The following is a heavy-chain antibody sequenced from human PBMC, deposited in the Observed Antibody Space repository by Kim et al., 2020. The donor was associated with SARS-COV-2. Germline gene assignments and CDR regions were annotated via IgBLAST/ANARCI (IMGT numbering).Heavy chain of an antibody. J-gene: IGHJ4*02. V-gene: IGHV3-53*04. D-gene: IGHD3-22*01. CDR3: ARARMDYYDSSGYYLDY. Sequence: VQGRFTISRHNSKNTLYLQMNSLRAEDTAVYYCARARMDYYDSSGYYLDYWGQGTLVTVSS.